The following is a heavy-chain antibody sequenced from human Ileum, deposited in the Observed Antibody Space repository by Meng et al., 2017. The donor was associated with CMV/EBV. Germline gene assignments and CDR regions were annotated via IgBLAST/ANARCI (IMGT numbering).Heavy chain of an antibody. CDR2: SSHSGNT. Sequence: QVQLHQWGVGLLKPSVSLSSPCAVYSGSFSDFFWGWIRQPPGKGLEWIGESSHSGNTKYNPSLKSRVTISVDASKNQFSLNMRSVTAADTAVYYCARGRDFWWEMDYTGQGTLVTVSS. V-gene: IGHV4-34*01. D-gene: IGHD1-26*01. CDR1: SGSFSDFF. CDR3: ARGRDFWWEMDY. J-gene: IGHJ4*02.